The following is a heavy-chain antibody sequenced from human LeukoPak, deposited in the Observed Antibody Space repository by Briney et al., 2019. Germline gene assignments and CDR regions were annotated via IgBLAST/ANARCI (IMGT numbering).Heavy chain of an antibody. V-gene: IGHV4-59*04. CDR2: IYYSGST. J-gene: IGHJ4*02. CDR1: GGSISSYY. Sequence: SETLSLTCTVSGGSISSYYWSWIRQPPGKGLEWIGYIYYSGSTYYNPSLKSRVTISVDTSKNQFSLKLSSVTAADTAVYYCARHNPDTEYYYDSSGYYYWDYWGQGTLVTVSS. CDR3: ARHNPDTEYYYDSSGYYYWDY. D-gene: IGHD3-22*01.